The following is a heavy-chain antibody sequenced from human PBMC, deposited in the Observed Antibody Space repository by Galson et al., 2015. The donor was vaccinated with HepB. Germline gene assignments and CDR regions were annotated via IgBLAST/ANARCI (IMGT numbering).Heavy chain of an antibody. D-gene: IGHD2-21*01. V-gene: IGHV1-46*01. CDR2: INPSDGRT. CDR3: ARLGCRGGNCSDY. Sequence: SVKVSCKASGYTFTSYYMHWVRQAPGQGLEWMGIINPSDGRTSYAPKFQGRVTMTRDTPTSTVYMELSSLRSEETAVYYCARLGCRGGNCSDYWGQGTPVTVSS. CDR1: GYTFTSYY. J-gene: IGHJ4*02.